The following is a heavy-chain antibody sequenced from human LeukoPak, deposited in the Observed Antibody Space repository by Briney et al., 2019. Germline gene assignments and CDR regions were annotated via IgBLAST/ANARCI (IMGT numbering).Heavy chain of an antibody. CDR2: VYDSGTT. J-gene: IGHJ4*02. CDR3: ARSGVRWRYDY. D-gene: IGHD5-24*01. Sequence: ETLSLTCTVSGGSISSYYWTWIRQPPGKGLEWIGYVYDSGTTNYNPSLKSRITISVDTSNNQFSLNLSSVTAADTATYFCARSGVRWRYDYWSQGTLVTVSS. CDR1: GGSISSYY. V-gene: IGHV4-59*01.